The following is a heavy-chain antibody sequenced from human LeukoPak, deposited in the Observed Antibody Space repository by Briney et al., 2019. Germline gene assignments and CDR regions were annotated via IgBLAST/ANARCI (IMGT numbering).Heavy chain of an antibody. J-gene: IGHJ4*02. D-gene: IGHD3-22*01. CDR1: AYTFTTYG. Sequence: ASVTVSFTSSAYTFTTYGISLARHAPAQGIERMCWIRVYNVNTNYAQKFKGRVTMTTDASTSIAYMVLRGLRSDDTAVYYCAREPSARRYYDSTEGNDYWGQGTLVTVSS. V-gene: IGHV1-18*01. CDR3: AREPSARRYYDSTEGNDY. CDR2: IRVYNVNT.